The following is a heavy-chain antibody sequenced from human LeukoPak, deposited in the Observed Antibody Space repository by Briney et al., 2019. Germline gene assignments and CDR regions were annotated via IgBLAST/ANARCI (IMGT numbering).Heavy chain of an antibody. J-gene: IGHJ5*01. CDR3: AKDMEDYGGNSFDS. CDR2: INWKGDTA. D-gene: IGHD4-23*01. CDR1: GFIFDDYG. Sequence: GGSLRLSCAASGFIFDDYGMSWVRQVPGKGLEWVAGINWKGDTATYADSVKGRFTISRDNSKNSVYLEMKNLRIEDTAFYYCAKDMEDYGGNSFDSWGEGTLVTVSS. V-gene: IGHV3-20*04.